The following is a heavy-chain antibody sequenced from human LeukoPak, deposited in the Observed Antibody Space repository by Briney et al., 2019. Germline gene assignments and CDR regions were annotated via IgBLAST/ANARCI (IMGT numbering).Heavy chain of an antibody. V-gene: IGHV3-48*03. Sequence: PGGSLRLSCAASGFTFSSYEMNWVRQAPGKGLEWVSYISSSGSTIYYAAPVKGRFTISRDDSKNTLYLQMNSLKTEDTAVYYCTTVGSKWELPPPFDYWGQGTLVTVSS. D-gene: IGHD1-26*01. J-gene: IGHJ4*02. CDR1: GFTFSSYE. CDR2: ISSSGSTI. CDR3: TTVGSKWELPPPFDY.